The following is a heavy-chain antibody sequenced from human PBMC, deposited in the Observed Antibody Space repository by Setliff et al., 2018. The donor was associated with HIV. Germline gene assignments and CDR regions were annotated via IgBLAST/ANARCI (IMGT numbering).Heavy chain of an antibody. D-gene: IGHD2-21*02. J-gene: IGHJ4*02. CDR1: GGSFSPYY. CDR2: INHGGTT. V-gene: IGHV4-34*10. Sequence: SQTLSLTCAVYGGSFSPYYWAWIRQPPGKGLEWVAEINHGGTTNYNPSLKSRITMSINTSEKQFYLKLNSVTAADTAVYYCARLLRYCRSADCYRAFDFWGQGTPVTVSS. CDR3: ARLLRYCRSADCYRAFDF.